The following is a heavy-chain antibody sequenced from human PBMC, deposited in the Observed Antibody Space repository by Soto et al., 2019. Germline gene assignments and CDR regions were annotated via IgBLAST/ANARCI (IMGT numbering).Heavy chain of an antibody. CDR2: IYYSGST. J-gene: IGHJ6*02. D-gene: IGHD2-8*01. CDR1: GGSISSGGYY. Sequence: QAQLQESGPGLVKPSQTLSLTCTVSGGSISSGGYYWSWIRQHPGKGLEWIGYIYYSGSTYYNPSLKSRVTISVDTSKNQFSLKLSSVTAADTAVYYCARDRRYCTNGVCYARYYYYGMDVWGQGTTVTVSS. V-gene: IGHV4-31*03. CDR3: ARDRRYCTNGVCYARYYYYGMDV.